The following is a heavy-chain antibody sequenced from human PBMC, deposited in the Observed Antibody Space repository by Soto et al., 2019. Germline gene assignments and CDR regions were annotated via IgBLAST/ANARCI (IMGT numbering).Heavy chain of an antibody. CDR1: GGTFSNYA. Sequence: QIHLVQSGAEVKKPGSSVKISCKASGGTFSNYAISWVRQAPGQGLEWMGGITPIFDTTNYAQKFQGRLTLTADTSTSTVCLELSCLRSDAAGSYFCARYTNALSMCSDPWGQGALVSGSS. V-gene: IGHV1-69*06. D-gene: IGHD2-8*01. CDR3: ARYTNALSMCSDP. CDR2: ITPIFDTT. J-gene: IGHJ5*02.